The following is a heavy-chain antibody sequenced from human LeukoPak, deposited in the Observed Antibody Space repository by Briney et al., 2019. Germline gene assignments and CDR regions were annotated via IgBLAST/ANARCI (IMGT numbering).Heavy chain of an antibody. CDR2: IYHSGST. J-gene: IGHJ4*02. CDR3: ARGPGGGYYDSSGYAGDHFDY. V-gene: IGHV4-4*02. CDR1: GGSISSSNW. Sequence: SGTLSLTCAVSGGSISSSNWWSWVRQPPGKGLEWIGEIYHSGSTNYNPSLKSRVTISVDKSKNQFSLKLSSVTAADTAVYYCARGPGGGYYDSSGYAGDHFDYWGQGTLVTVSS. D-gene: IGHD3-22*01.